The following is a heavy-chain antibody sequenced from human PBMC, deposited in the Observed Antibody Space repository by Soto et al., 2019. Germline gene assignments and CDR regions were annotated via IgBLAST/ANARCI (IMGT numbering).Heavy chain of an antibody. CDR2: IKQDGSEK. CDR1: GFTFSSCW. V-gene: IGHV3-7*01. CDR3: ASPRDFDWLRTENAFDI. D-gene: IGHD3-9*01. J-gene: IGHJ3*02. Sequence: GGSLRLSCAASGFTFSSCWMSWVRQAPGKGLEWVANIKQDGSEKYYVDSVRGRFTISRDNAKNSLYLQMNSLRAEDTAVYYRASPRDFDWLRTENAFDIWGQGTMVTVSS.